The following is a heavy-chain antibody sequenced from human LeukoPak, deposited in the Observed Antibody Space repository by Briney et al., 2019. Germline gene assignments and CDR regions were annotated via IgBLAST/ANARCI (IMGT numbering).Heavy chain of an antibody. Sequence: SETLSLTCTVSGGSISSYYWSWIRQPPGKGLEWIGYIYYSGSTNYNPSLKSRVTISVDTSKNQFSLKLSSVTAADTAVYYCAKRDWLDYWGQGTLVTVSS. CDR2: IYYSGST. D-gene: IGHD2-21*02. CDR1: GGSISSYY. J-gene: IGHJ4*02. V-gene: IGHV4-59*01. CDR3: AKRDWLDY.